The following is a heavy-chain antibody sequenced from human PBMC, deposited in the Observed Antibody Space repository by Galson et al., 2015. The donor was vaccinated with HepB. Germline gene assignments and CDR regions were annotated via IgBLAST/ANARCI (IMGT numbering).Heavy chain of an antibody. V-gene: IGHV3-15*01. CDR3: ATDIWELGFFDL. D-gene: IGHD1-26*01. Sequence: SLRLSCAATVFTFSNAWMSWVRQAPGKGLEWVGRIKSRSAGGTIDYAAAVKGRFTISRDDSKNTLFLQMNSLKTEDTAVYYCATDIWELGFFDLWGQGTLVTVSS. J-gene: IGHJ4*02. CDR1: VFTFSNAW. CDR2: IKSRSAGGTI.